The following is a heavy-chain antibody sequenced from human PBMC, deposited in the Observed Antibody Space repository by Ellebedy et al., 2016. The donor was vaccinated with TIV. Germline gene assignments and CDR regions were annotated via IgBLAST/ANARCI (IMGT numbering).Heavy chain of an antibody. CDR1: GFSFRSYW. J-gene: IGHJ5*02. V-gene: IGHV3-7*01. CDR2: IYQDGGVQ. CDR3: ARRGSYGDYAVKINSWLDT. Sequence: PGGSLRLSCVASGFSFRSYWMSWVRQAPGKGLEWVANIYQDGGVQYYVDSVKGRFTISRDNADNSLFLQMNSLRAEDTAVYYCARRGSYGDYAVKINSWLDTWGRGTLVAVSS. D-gene: IGHD4-17*01.